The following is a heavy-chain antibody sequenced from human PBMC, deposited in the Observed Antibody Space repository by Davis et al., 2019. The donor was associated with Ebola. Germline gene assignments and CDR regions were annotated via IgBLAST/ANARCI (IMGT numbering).Heavy chain of an antibody. CDR3: ARDPWGMEKDS. J-gene: IGHJ4*02. CDR1: GYTFTNYG. D-gene: IGHD3-16*01. V-gene: IGHV1-18*04. Sequence: ASVPVSCKASGYTFTNYGITWVRQAPGQGLEWMGWIYPYNGNTHYAQKLQGRVSMTADTSTSTAYVELRSLRSDDTAVYYCARDPWGMEKDSWGQGTLVTISS. CDR2: IYPYNGNT.